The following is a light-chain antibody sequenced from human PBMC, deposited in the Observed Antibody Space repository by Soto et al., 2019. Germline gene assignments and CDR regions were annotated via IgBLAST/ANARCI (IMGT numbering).Light chain of an antibody. CDR1: QSISTTY. CDR2: AAS. CDR3: QQYETSPRT. V-gene: IGKV3-20*01. J-gene: IGKJ1*01. Sequence: ENVLTQSPGTLSLSPGERVTLSCRASQSISTTYLAWYQQKPGQAPRLLIYAASSRAAGIPDRFSGSGSGTDFTLTISRLEPEDFAVYYCQQYETSPRTFAQGPKVDIK.